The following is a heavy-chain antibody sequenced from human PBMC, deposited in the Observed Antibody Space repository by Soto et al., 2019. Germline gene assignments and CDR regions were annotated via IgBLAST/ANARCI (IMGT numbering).Heavy chain of an antibody. CDR1: GGSISSYY. CDR2: VYHSGNT. D-gene: IGHD3-10*02. J-gene: IGHJ6*02. V-gene: IGHV4-59*12. CDR3: ARNVPYHYGQDV. Sequence: SETLSLTCTVSGGSISSYYWSWIRQSPEKGLEWIGEVYHSGNTNYNPSLKSRVTISLDTSKNLFSLKMTSVTAADTGVYYCARNVPYHYGQDVWGRGTTVTVSS.